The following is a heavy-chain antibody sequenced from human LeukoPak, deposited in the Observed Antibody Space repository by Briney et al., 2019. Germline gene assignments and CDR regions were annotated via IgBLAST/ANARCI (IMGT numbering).Heavy chain of an antibody. D-gene: IGHD3-9*01. V-gene: IGHV3-48*03. J-gene: IGHJ4*02. CDR1: GFTFSSYE. CDR2: ISSSGSTI. Sequence: GGSLRLSCAASGFTFSSYEMNWVRQAPGKGLEGVSYISSSGSTIYYADSVKGRFTISRDNAKNSLYLQMTSLRAEDTAVYYCARVSLTYYDILTTEFDYWGQGTLVTVSS. CDR3: ARVSLTYYDILTTEFDY.